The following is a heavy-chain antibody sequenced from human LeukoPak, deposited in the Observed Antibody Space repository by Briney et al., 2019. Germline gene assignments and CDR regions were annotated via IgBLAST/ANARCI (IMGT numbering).Heavy chain of an antibody. CDR2: ISAYNGNT. V-gene: IGHV1-18*01. J-gene: IGHJ3*02. D-gene: IGHD2-2*01. CDR1: GYTFTSYG. CDR3: ARDLVPTPGAVVVPAAILGDAFDI. Sequence: ASVKVSCKASGYTFTSYGISWVRQAPGQGLEWMGWISAYNGNTNYAQKLQGRVTMTTDTSTSTAYMELRSLRSDGTAVYYCARDLVPTPGAVVVPAAILGDAFDIWGQGTMVTVSS.